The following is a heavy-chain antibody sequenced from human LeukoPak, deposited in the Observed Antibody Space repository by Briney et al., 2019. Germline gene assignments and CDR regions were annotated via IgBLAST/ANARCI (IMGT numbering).Heavy chain of an antibody. CDR1: GFAFSGYA. Sequence: GGSLRLSCSASGFAFSGYAMSWLRQPPGQGLEWVSTINANSGTTSYAASVRGRFTISRDNSKNTLYLQLNTLRADDTATYYCAKPISGGLAVTADWFHPWGQGTLVVVSS. V-gene: IGHV3-23*01. J-gene: IGHJ5*01. D-gene: IGHD6-19*01. CDR2: INANSGTT. CDR3: AKPISGGLAVTADWFHP.